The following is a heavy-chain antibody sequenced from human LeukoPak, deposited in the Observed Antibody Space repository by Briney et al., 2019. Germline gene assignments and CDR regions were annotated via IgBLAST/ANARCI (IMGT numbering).Heavy chain of an antibody. CDR1: GGSISSSSYY. CDR3: ARHRDYYPTFYSFDY. Sequence: SETLSLTCTVSGGSISSSSYYWGWVRQPPGKGLEWIGSIYSSGSTYYNPSLKSRVTISVDTSKSQFSLKLSSVTAADTAVYYCARHRDYYPTFYSFDYWGQGTLVTVSS. CDR2: IYSSGST. D-gene: IGHD3-10*01. V-gene: IGHV4-39*01. J-gene: IGHJ4*02.